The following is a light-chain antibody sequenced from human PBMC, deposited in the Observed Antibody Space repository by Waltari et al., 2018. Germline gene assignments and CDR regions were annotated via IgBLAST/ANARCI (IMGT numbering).Light chain of an antibody. CDR1: ESVRSH. CDR2: HAS. CDR3: QQYHNWWT. Sequence: EIVMTQSPATLSVSPGESATLSCRASESVRSHLAWFQQKPGQAPRLLGYHASTRATGIPGRFSGSGSGTEFTLTISSLQSEDFAVYYCQQYHNWWTFGQGTKVEVK. J-gene: IGKJ1*01. V-gene: IGKV3-15*01.